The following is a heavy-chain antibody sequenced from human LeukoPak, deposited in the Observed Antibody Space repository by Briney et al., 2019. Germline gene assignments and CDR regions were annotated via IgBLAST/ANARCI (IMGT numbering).Heavy chain of an antibody. J-gene: IGHJ2*01. Sequence: SETLSLTCTVSGGSISSSSYYWGWIRQPPGKGLEWIGSIYYSGSTYYNPSLKSRVTISVDTSKNQFSLKLSSVTAADTAVYYCARAEINSRGLWYFDLWGRGTLVTVSS. CDR2: IYYSGST. D-gene: IGHD6-19*01. CDR1: GGSISSSSYY. V-gene: IGHV4-39*07. CDR3: ARAEINSRGLWYFDL.